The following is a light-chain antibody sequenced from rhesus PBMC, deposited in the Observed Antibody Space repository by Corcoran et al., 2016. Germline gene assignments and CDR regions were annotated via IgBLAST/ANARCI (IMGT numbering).Light chain of an antibody. CDR1: QSVGST. V-gene: IGKV3-35*02. CDR3: QKYNDWPIT. CDR2: YPS. Sequence: ETVMMQSPATLSLSPGERATLSCRASQSVGSTLAWYQQKPGQAPRLLIYYPSSRATGIPERLSGRGSGTEFTLTISSLDPEDVGVYYCQKYNDWPITFGPGTKLDIK. J-gene: IGKJ3*01.